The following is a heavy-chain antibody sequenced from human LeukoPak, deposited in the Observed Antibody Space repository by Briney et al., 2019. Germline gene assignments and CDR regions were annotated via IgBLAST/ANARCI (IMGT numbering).Heavy chain of an antibody. V-gene: IGHV3-30-3*01. CDR2: ISYDGSNK. Sequence: GGSLRLSCAASGFTFSSYAMSWVRQAPGKGLEWVAVISYDGSNKYYADSVKGRFTISRDNSKNTLYLQMNSLRAEDTAVYYCARDHGTLGEQNWFDPWGQGTLVTVSS. CDR3: ARDHGTLGEQNWFDP. CDR1: GFTFSSYA. D-gene: IGHD1/OR15-1a*01. J-gene: IGHJ5*02.